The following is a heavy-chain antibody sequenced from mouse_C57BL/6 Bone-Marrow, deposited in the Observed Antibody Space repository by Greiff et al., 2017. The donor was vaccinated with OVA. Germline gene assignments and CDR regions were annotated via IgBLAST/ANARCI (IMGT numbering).Heavy chain of an antibody. J-gene: IGHJ4*01. CDR1: GYTFTSYG. V-gene: IGHV1-81*01. CDR3: AREELRLREAMDY. CDR2: IYPRSGNT. Sequence: QVQLQQSGAELARPGASVKLSCKASGYTFTSYGISWVKQRTGQGLEWIGEIYPRSGNTYSNEKFKGKATLTADKSSSTAYMELRSLTSEDTAVYFCAREELRLREAMDYWGQGTSVTVSS. D-gene: IGHD3-2*02.